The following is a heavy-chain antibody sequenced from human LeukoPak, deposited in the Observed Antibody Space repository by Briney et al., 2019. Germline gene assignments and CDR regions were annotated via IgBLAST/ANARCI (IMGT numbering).Heavy chain of an antibody. CDR1: GFTFSSYA. CDR2: ISYDGSNK. CDR3: ARGVAVH. D-gene: IGHD6-19*01. J-gene: IGHJ4*02. Sequence: GRSLRLSCAASGFTFSSYAMHWVRQAPGKGLEWVAVISYDGSNKYYADSVKGRFTISRDNSKNTLYLQMNSLRAEDTAVYYCARGVAVHWGQGTLVTVSS. V-gene: IGHV3-30*04.